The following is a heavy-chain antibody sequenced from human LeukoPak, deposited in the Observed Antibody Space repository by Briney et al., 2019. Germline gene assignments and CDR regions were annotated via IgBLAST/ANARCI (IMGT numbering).Heavy chain of an antibody. Sequence: PGGSLRLSCAASGFTFSSYSMNWVRQAPGKGLEWVSSISSSGSYINYADSVKGRFTISRDNAKNSLYLQMNSLRAADTAVFYCARDRGSIGGTLDYWGQGTLVTVSS. V-gene: IGHV3-21*01. CDR2: ISSSGSYI. D-gene: IGHD6-6*01. J-gene: IGHJ4*02. CDR3: ARDRGSIGGTLDY. CDR1: GFTFSSYS.